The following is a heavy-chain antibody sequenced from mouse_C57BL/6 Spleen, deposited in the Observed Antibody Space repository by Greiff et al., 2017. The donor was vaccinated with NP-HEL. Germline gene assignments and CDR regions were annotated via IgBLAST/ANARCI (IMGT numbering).Heavy chain of an antibody. D-gene: IGHD1-1*02. CDR1: GFTFSSYA. CDR3: AREKGYGGNYEFAY. J-gene: IGHJ3*01. Sequence: EVHLVESGGGLVKPGGSLKLSCAASGFTFSSYAMSWVRQTPEKRLEWVATISDGGSYTYYPDNVKGRFTISRDNAKNNLYLQMSQLKSEDTAMYYCAREKGYGGNYEFAYWGQGTLVTVSA. V-gene: IGHV5-4*01. CDR2: ISDGGSYT.